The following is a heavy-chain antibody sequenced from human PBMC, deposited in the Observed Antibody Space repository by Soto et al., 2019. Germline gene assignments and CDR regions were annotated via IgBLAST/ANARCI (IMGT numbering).Heavy chain of an antibody. CDR2: IDPSDSYT. CDR1: GYSFPSYW. J-gene: IGHJ5*02. CDR3: AKDRYINTFNWFDP. Sequence: GESLKISCKGSGYSFPSYWITWVRQMPGKGLEWMGRIDPSDSYTNYSPSFQGHVTISADKSINTAYLQWSSLKASDTAVYYCAKDRYINTFNWFDPWGQGTLVTVSS. V-gene: IGHV5-10-1*01. D-gene: IGHD5-12*01.